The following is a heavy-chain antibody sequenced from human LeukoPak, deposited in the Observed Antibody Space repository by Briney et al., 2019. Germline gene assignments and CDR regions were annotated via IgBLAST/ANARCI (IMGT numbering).Heavy chain of an antibody. D-gene: IGHD2-2*01. J-gene: IGHJ4*02. CDR2: IFHNGIT. CDR3: ARRISTRRGETCSSTSCYFDY. CDR1: GFSISSGYF. Sequence: SETLSLTCAVSGFSISSGYFWAWIRQSPGKGLEWIGSIFHNGITYYNPSLKSRITISVDTSKNQFSLRLSSVTAADTADYYCARRISTRRGETCSSTSCYFDYWGQGTLVTVSS. V-gene: IGHV4-38-2*01.